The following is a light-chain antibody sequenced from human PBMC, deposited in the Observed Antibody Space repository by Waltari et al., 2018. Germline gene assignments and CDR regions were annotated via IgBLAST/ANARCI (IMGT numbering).Light chain of an antibody. CDR3: QSYDSSLSGYWV. V-gene: IGLV1-40*01. CDR1: SSTIGAGYD. Sequence: QSVLTQPPSVSGAPGQRVPISCTGSSSTIGAGYDVHWYQQLPGTAPKLLIYGNSNRPSGVPDRFSGSKSGTSASLAITGLQAEDEADYYCQSYDSSLSGYWVFGGGTKLTVL. J-gene: IGLJ3*02. CDR2: GNS.